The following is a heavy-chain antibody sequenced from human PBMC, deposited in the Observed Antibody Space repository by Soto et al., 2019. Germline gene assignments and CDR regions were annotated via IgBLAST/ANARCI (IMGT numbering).Heavy chain of an antibody. CDR3: ATDAYSTKATFDF. Sequence: EVQLVESGGGLVQPGGSLRLSCAASGFTFSVSWMSWVRQAPGKGLEWVANIKQDGREKYYVDSVKGRFTISRDNAKNSLSLQMHRLRAEDTAVYYCATDAYSTKATFDFWGQGTLFTVSS. CDR1: GFTFSVSW. CDR2: IKQDGREK. V-gene: IGHV3-7*05. J-gene: IGHJ4*02. D-gene: IGHD2-15*01.